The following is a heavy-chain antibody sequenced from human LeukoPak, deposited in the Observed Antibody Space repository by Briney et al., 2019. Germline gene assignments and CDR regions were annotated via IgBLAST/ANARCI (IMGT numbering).Heavy chain of an antibody. Sequence: KPSETLSLTCTVSSGSISRYYWSWIRQPPGTGLEWIGYIYYTGRADYNPSLKSRVSMSVDTSKNQFSLRVNSMTAADTAVYYCARGDFWRGAPTDWGQGTLVTVSS. CDR2: IYYTGRA. CDR1: SGSISRYY. D-gene: IGHD3-3*01. CDR3: ARGDFWRGAPTD. J-gene: IGHJ4*02. V-gene: IGHV4-59*01.